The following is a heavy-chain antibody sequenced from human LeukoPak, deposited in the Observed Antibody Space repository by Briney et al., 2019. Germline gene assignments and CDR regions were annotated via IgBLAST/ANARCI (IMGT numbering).Heavy chain of an antibody. CDR2: INHSGST. J-gene: IGHJ4*02. Sequence: PSETLSLTCAVYGGSFSGYYWSWIRQPPGKGLEWIGEINHSGSTNYNPCLKSRVTISVDTSKNQFSLKLSSVTAADTALYSCAGGRWGYYDSSSKFDYWGRKTLVTVSS. CDR1: GGSFSGYY. D-gene: IGHD3-22*01. CDR3: AGGRWGYYDSSSKFDY. V-gene: IGHV4-34*01.